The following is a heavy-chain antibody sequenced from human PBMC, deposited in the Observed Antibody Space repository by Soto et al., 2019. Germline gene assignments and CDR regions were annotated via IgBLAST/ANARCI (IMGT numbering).Heavy chain of an antibody. Sequence: GGSLRLSCAASGITFPSYAMSWVRRVPGKGLEWVSTISDGGTRTYYADSVKGRFTISRDNSKSTLYLQMNSMRAEDTAVYYCARGFNEAPGAGDYWGQGTPVTVSS. CDR3: ARGFNEAPGAGDY. D-gene: IGHD1-1*01. V-gene: IGHV3-23*01. J-gene: IGHJ4*02. CDR1: GITFPSYA. CDR2: ISDGGTRT.